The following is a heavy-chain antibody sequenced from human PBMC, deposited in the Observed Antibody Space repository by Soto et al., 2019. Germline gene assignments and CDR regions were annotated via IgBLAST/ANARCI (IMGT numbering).Heavy chain of an antibody. J-gene: IGHJ4*02. V-gene: IGHV4-4*02. Sequence: LSLTCVVSGGSVSSSHWWSWVRQPPGKGLEWIGEISHSGSTTSKPSLKSRVTISLDKSKNHFSLKLSSVTAADTAMYYCARTEAAAGDFDSWGQGILVTVSS. CDR3: ARTEAAAGDFDS. CDR1: GGSVSSSHW. D-gene: IGHD6-13*01. CDR2: ISHSGST.